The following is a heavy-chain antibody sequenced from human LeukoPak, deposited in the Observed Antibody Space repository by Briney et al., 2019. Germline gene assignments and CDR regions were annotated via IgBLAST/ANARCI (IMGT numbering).Heavy chain of an antibody. J-gene: IGHJ5*02. V-gene: IGHV3-74*01. D-gene: IGHD6-25*01. CDR3: AREEGGGSGFDP. Sequence: PGGSLRLSCAAAGFTFSSYWMHWVRQAPGKGLVGVSRINSDGSSTSYADSVKGRFTISRDNAKNTLYLQMNSLRAEDTAVYYCAREEGGGSGFDPWGQGTLVTVSS. CDR1: GFTFSSYW. CDR2: INSDGSST.